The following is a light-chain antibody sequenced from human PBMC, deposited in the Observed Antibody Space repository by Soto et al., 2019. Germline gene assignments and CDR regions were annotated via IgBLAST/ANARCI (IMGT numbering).Light chain of an antibody. J-gene: IGLJ1*01. V-gene: IGLV3-21*02. Sequence: SYELTQSPSVSVAPGQTARIPCGGDNIGMKSVHWYQLKPGQAPLLVVYDDGDRPSGIPERFSGSNSGNTATLTISRVEAGDEADYYCQVWDSSRDHYVFGPGTKLTVL. CDR1: NIGMKS. CDR3: QVWDSSRDHYV. CDR2: DDG.